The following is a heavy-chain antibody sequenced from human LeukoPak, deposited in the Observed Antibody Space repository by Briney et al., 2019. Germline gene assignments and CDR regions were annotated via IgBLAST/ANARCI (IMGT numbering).Heavy chain of an antibody. D-gene: IGHD4-17*01. Sequence: GGSLRLSCAASGFTVSSNYMSWVRQAPGKGLEWVAVIWYDGSKKYYADSVKGRFTISRDNSKNTLYLQMNSLRAEDTAVYYCARDSPYGDYPFDYWGQGTLVTVSS. J-gene: IGHJ4*02. V-gene: IGHV3-33*08. CDR3: ARDSPYGDYPFDY. CDR1: GFTVSSNY. CDR2: IWYDGSKK.